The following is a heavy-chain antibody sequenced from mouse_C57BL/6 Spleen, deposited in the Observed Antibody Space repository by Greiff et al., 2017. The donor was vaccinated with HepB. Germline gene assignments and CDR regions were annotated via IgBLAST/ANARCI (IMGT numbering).Heavy chain of an antibody. CDR2: IYPGSGST. Sequence: QVQLKQPGAELVKPGASVKMSCKASGYTFTSYWITWVKQRPGQGLEWIGDIYPGSGSTNYNEKFKSKATLTVDTSSSTAYMQLSSLTSEDSAVYYCARRTGGRGYFDYWGQGTTLTVSS. D-gene: IGHD3-3*01. CDR3: ARRTGGRGYFDY. V-gene: IGHV1-55*01. J-gene: IGHJ2*01. CDR1: GYTFTSYW.